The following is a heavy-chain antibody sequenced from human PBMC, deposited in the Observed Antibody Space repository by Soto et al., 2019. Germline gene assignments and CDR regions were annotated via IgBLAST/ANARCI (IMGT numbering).Heavy chain of an antibody. CDR3: ARDNGIEGSFDP. CDR2: ISYSSNVI. V-gene: IGHV3-48*02. Sequence: GGSLRLSCAASGFTFSTYSMNWVRQAPGKGLEWISHISYSSNVIYYADSVKGRFAISRDNAKNSLYLHMNGLRDEDTAVYYCARDNGIEGSFDPWGQGTLVTVSS. CDR1: GFTFSTYS. J-gene: IGHJ5*02.